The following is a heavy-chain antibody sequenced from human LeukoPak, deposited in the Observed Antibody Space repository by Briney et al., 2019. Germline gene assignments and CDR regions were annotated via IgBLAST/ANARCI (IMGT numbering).Heavy chain of an antibody. CDR3: SKAHGSGGNTPNNFDY. D-gene: IGHD3-10*01. V-gene: IGHV3-23*01. CDR1: GFTFRSYA. CDR2: ISASGVST. Sequence: GGTLRLSCAAAGFTFRSYAMSWVPHAPGKGLVCGSAISASGVSTHYSDSVKGRFTISRDNSNNTLYLQMNSPRAEDTAVYFCSKAHGSGGNTPNNFDYWGQGTLVAVSS. J-gene: IGHJ4*02.